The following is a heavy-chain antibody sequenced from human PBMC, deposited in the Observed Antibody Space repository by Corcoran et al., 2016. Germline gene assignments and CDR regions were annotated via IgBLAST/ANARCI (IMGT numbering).Heavy chain of an antibody. J-gene: IGHJ4*02. CDR3: ARTSSGSLPDY. V-gene: IGHV2-70*04. Sequence: QVTLKESGPALVKPTQTLTLNCGFSGFSLSTSGMRVSWFRQPPGKALEWLARIDWDDDKFYSTSLKTRLIISKDTSKNQVVLTMTNMDPVDTATYYCARTSSGSLPDYWGQGTLVTVSS. D-gene: IGHD2-15*01. CDR1: GFSLSTSGMR. CDR2: IDWDDDK.